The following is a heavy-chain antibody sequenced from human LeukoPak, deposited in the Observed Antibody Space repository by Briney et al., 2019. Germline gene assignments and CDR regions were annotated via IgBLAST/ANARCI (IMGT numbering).Heavy chain of an antibody. CDR1: GFTFSEYW. D-gene: IGHD2-21*01. CDR3: AKDGKFGGGSPGDCFDI. V-gene: IGHV3-74*01. CDR2: IRTDGDT. J-gene: IGHJ3*02. Sequence: GGSLRLSCAASGFTFSEYWMHWVRQAPGKGLVWVSRIRTDGDTSYADSVRGRFTISRDNSKNTLYLQMNSLRAEDTAVYYCAKDGKFGGGSPGDCFDIWGQGTMVTVSS.